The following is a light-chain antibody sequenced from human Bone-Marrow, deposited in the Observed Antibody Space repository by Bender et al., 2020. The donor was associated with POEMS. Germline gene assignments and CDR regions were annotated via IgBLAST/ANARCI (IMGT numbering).Light chain of an antibody. J-gene: IGLJ2*01. CDR3: QSYDSSLSGYVV. CDR1: SSNIGNNY. Sequence: QSVLTQPPSVSAAPGQKVTISCSGSSSNIGNNYVSWYQQLPGTAPKLLIYANTNRPSGVPDRFSASKSDTSASLAITGLQAEDEGHYYCQSYDSSLSGYVVFGGGTKLTVL. V-gene: IGLV1-40*01. CDR2: ANT.